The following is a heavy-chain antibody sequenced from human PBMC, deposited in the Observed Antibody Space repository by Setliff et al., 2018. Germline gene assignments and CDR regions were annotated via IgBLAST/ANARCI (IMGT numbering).Heavy chain of an antibody. D-gene: IGHD6-13*01. CDR1: GGSISSGGFY. Sequence: LSLTCSVSGGSISSGGFYWSWIRQSAGRGLEWIGSIYHSGQTFYNPSLKSRATLSVDTSKNQFSLRLTSVPAADTAVYYCARGGLAAAATHWGQGTLVTVSS. J-gene: IGHJ4*02. CDR3: ARGGLAAAATH. V-gene: IGHV4-61*02. CDR2: IYHSGQT.